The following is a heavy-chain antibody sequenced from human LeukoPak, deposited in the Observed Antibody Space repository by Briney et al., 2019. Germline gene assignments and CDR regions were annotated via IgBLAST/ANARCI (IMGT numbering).Heavy chain of an antibody. CDR2: IYYSGST. Sequence: SETLSLTCTVSGGSISSYYWSWIRQPPGKGLEWIGYIYYSGSTNYNPSLKSRVTMSVDTSKNQFSLKLSSVTAADTAVYYCARDTYYYDSSGYYYMDVWGKGTTVTISS. V-gene: IGHV4-59*12. D-gene: IGHD3-22*01. CDR1: GGSISSYY. CDR3: ARDTYYYDSSGYYYMDV. J-gene: IGHJ6*03.